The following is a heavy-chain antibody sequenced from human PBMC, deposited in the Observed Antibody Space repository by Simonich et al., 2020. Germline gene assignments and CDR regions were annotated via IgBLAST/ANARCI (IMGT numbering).Heavy chain of an antibody. CDR2: ISAYNVNT. D-gene: IGHD2-15*01. Sequence: QVQLVQSGAEVKKPGASVKVSCKASGYTFTSYGISWVRQAPGQGLEWMGWISAYNVNTNYAQKLQGRVTMTTDTSPSTAYMELRSLRSDDTAGYYCARASRGTWWYYYFDYWGQGTLVTVSS. CDR3: ARASRGTWWYYYFDY. J-gene: IGHJ4*02. CDR1: GYTFTSYG. V-gene: IGHV1-18*01.